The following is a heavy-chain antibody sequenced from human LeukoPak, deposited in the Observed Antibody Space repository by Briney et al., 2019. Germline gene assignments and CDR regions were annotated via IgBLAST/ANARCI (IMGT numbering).Heavy chain of an antibody. V-gene: IGHV1-18*01. CDR2: ISGHTGDT. CDR3: AKDVGDSLAGPWFFQF. D-gene: IGHD3-16*01. J-gene: IGHJ4*02. Sequence: ASVKVFCKASGYTFTSYGISWVRQAPGQGLEWMGWISGHTGDTHYAKRFQGRLTLTTDTSTSVAYLELSTLRSDDTALYFCAKDVGDSLAGPWFFQFWGQGTLVTLSS. CDR1: GYTFTSYG.